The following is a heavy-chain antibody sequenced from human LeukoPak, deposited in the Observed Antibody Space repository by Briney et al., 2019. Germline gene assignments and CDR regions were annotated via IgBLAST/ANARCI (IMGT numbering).Heavy chain of an antibody. D-gene: IGHD1-14*01. CDR3: ARHPPATGRFDY. Sequence: PSETLSLTCTVSGGSIINNYWSWIRQPPEKGLEWIGYVYYDGSTNHNPSLKSRVTMSVDTSKNQLSLKLTSVTAADTAMYYCARHPPATGRFDYWGQGTLVTVSS. CDR1: GGSIINNY. CDR2: VYYDGST. V-gene: IGHV4-59*01. J-gene: IGHJ4*02.